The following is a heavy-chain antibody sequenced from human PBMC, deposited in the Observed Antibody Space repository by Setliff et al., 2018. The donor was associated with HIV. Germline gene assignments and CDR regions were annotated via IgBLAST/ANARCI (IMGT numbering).Heavy chain of an antibody. J-gene: IGHJ6*02. CDR1: GFTFSSYA. V-gene: IGHV3-64*02. CDR3: ARDRYGPNYYGMDV. D-gene: IGHD4-17*01. CDR2: ISSNGGST. Sequence: GGSLRLSCAASGFTFSSYAMHWVRQAPGKGLEYVSAISSNGGSTYYADSVKGRFTISRDNSKNTLYLQMGSLRAEDMAVYYCARDRYGPNYYGMDVWGQGTTVTVSS.